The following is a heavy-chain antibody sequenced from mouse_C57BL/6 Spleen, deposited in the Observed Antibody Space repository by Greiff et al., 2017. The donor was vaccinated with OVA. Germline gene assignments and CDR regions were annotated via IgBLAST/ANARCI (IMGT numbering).Heavy chain of an antibody. J-gene: IGHJ3*01. V-gene: IGHV3-1*01. Sequence: EVQLQESGPGMVKPSQSLSLTCTVTGYSITSGYDWHWIRHFPGNKLEWMGYISYSGSTNYNPSLKSRISITHDTSKNHFFLKLNSVTTEDTATYYCARGTLYYGSSYWFAYWGQGTLVTVSA. CDR1: GYSITSGYD. CDR3: ARGTLYYGSSYWFAY. D-gene: IGHD1-1*01. CDR2: ISYSGST.